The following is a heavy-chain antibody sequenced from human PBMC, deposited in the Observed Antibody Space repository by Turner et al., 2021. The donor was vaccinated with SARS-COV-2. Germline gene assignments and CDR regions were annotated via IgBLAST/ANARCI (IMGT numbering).Heavy chain of an antibody. CDR3: ARARGVDYYDSSGQRFDP. J-gene: IGHJ5*02. CDR1: GGTFSSYA. D-gene: IGHD3-22*01. CDR2: IIPIVGTA. Sequence: QVQLVQSGAEVKKPGSSVKVSCKASGGTFSSYAISWVRQAPGQGLEWMGGIIPIVGTANYAQKFQGRGTITADEATRTAYMELSSLRSEDTAVYYCARARGVDYYDSSGQRFDPWGQGTLVTVSS. V-gene: IGHV1-69*01.